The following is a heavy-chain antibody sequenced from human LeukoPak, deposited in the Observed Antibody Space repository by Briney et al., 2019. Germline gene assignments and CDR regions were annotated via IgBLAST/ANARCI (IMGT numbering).Heavy chain of an antibody. D-gene: IGHD2-2*01. CDR3: AKPIVVVPAAMGRFDP. Sequence: PGGSLRLSCAASGFTFSSYAMSWVRQAPGKGLEWVSAISGSGGSTYYADSVKGRFTISRDNSKNTLYLQMNSLRAEDTAVYYCAKPIVVVPAAMGRFDPWGQGTLVTVSS. V-gene: IGHV3-23*01. CDR1: GFTFSSYA. J-gene: IGHJ5*02. CDR2: ISGSGGST.